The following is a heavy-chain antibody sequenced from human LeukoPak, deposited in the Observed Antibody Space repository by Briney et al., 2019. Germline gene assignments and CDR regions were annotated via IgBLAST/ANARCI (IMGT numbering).Heavy chain of an antibody. Sequence: GGSLRLSCGASGFTFSNYWMVWVRQAPGKGLEWISYISGSGSDTYYADSVKGRFTISRDNAKNSLYLQMNSLRGEDTAVYYCARQTFYYDSSGTYYFDYWGQGTLVTVSS. V-gene: IGHV3-11*06. CDR2: ISGSGSDT. D-gene: IGHD3-22*01. CDR3: ARQTFYYDSSGTYYFDY. CDR1: GFTFSNYW. J-gene: IGHJ4*02.